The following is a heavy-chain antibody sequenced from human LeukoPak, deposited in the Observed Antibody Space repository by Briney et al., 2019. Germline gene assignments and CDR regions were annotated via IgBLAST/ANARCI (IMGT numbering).Heavy chain of an antibody. CDR2: IYTSGST. J-gene: IGHJ3*02. V-gene: IGHV4-61*02. CDR1: GGSISSGSYC. CDR3: ARVRRGYYDSSGYEDAFDI. D-gene: IGHD3-22*01. Sequence: SETLSLTCTVSGGSISSGSYCWSWIRQPAGKGLEWIGRIYTSGSTNYNSSLKSRVTISVDTSKNQFSLKLSSVTAADKAVYYCARVRRGYYDSSGYEDAFDIWGQGTMVTVSS.